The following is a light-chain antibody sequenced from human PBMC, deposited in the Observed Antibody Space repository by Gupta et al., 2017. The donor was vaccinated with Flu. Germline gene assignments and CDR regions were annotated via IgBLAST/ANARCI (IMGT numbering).Light chain of an antibody. Sequence: SFILTQPPSVSVAPGQTASIACGGNKIGSETVHLYQQKPGQAPVLVLYDADFRPSGIPERFSGSNSGNTATLTIRRVEAGDEADYYCQVWDTASDHWLFGAGTTLTVV. CDR3: QVWDTASDHWL. CDR2: DAD. V-gene: IGLV3-21*02. CDR1: KIGSET. J-gene: IGLJ3*02.